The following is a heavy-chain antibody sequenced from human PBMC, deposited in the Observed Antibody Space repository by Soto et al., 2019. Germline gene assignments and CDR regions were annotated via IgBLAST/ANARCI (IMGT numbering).Heavy chain of an antibody. CDR2: INPNSGGT. CDR3: AREKGYDYVWGSYAPYYYYGMDV. Sequence: GASVKVSCKASGYTFTGYYMHWVRQAPGQGLEWMGWINPNSGGTNYAQKFQGWVTMTRDTSISTAYMELSRLRSDDTAMYYCAREKGYDYVWGSYAPYYYYGMDVWGQGTTVTVSS. CDR1: GYTFTGYY. D-gene: IGHD3-16*01. V-gene: IGHV1-2*04. J-gene: IGHJ6*02.